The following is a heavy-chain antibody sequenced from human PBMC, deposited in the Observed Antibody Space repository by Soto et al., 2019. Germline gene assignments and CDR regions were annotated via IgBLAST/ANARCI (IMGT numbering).Heavy chain of an antibody. V-gene: IGHV4-34*01. D-gene: IGHD2-21*02. CDR2: INHSGST. CDR3: AREYGGNSGTFDY. J-gene: IGHJ4*02. CDR1: GGSFSGYY. Sequence: QVQLQQWGGGLLKPSETLSLTCAVYGGSFSGYYWSWIRQPPGKGLEWIGEINHSGSTNYNPSLKSRVTISVDTSKNQFSLKLSSVTAADTAVYYCAREYGGNSGTFDYWGQGTLVTVSS.